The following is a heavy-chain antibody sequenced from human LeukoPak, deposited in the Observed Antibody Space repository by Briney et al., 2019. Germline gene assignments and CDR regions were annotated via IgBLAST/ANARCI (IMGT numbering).Heavy chain of an antibody. CDR2: INPSGVGA. CDR1: GHTFTSYY. CDR3: ARRGDRGGYPHKFFFDY. Sequence: ASVKVSCKASGHTFTSYYMVWVRQAPGQGLEWLGIINPSGVGAIYAQKFQGRVTMTRDTSTSTVYLEVSSLSPEDTAVYYCARRGDRGGYPHKFFFDYWGQGSLVTVSS. J-gene: IGHJ4*02. V-gene: IGHV1-46*01. D-gene: IGHD3-22*01.